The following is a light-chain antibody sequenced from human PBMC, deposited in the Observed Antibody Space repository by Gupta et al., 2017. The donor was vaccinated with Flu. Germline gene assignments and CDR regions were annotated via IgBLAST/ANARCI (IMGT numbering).Light chain of an antibody. Sequence: TSSDIASYNYVSWYQQHPGKAPKLLIYDVTNRPSGISNRFSGSKSGDTASLTISGLQGEDEADYYCSSCTSSTTLVFGGGTKLTV. J-gene: IGLJ2*01. CDR2: DVT. V-gene: IGLV2-14*01. CDR1: SSDIASYNY. CDR3: SSCTSSTTLV.